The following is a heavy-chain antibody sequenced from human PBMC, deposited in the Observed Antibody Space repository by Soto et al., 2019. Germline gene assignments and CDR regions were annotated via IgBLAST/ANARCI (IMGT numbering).Heavy chain of an antibody. CDR2: IYPGDSDT. Sequence: GESLKISCKSSGYSFANYWIAWVRQMPGKGLEWMGIIYPGDSDTRYSPSFQGQVTISADKSISTAYLQWSSLKASDTAMYYCTRSRGLAGDMGSWGHGTLVTVS. CDR1: GYSFANYW. CDR3: TRSRGLAGDMGS. V-gene: IGHV5-51*01. D-gene: IGHD6-19*01. J-gene: IGHJ5*01.